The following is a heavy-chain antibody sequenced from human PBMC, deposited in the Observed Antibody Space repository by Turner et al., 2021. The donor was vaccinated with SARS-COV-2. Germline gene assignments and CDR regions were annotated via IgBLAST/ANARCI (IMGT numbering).Heavy chain of an antibody. Sequence: EVQLVESGGGLVQPGGSLRLSCAASGFTFSNSDMNWVHQAPGKGLEWVTGVSWNGSRTHYADSVKGRFIISRDNSRNTLYLQTNSLRTRGYTYDAVADYWGQGTLVTVSS. CDR2: VSWNGSRT. CDR1: GFTFSNSD. D-gene: IGHD5-18*01. J-gene: IGHJ4*02. V-gene: IGHV3-35*01. CDR3: ADY.